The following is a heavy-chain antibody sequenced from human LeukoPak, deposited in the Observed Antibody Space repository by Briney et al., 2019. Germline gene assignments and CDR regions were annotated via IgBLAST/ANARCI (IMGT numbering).Heavy chain of an antibody. V-gene: IGHV3-7*03. CDR1: GFTFSGYW. J-gene: IGHJ6*02. Sequence: GGSLRLSCAASGFTFSGYWMTWVRQAPGKGLEWVANIKEDGGAGYYVDSVKGRFTISRDNAKNSLYLQMNSLRAEDTALYYCGKDISAGGMDVWGQGTTVTVSS. CDR2: IKEDGGAG. CDR3: GKDISAGGMDV. D-gene: IGHD3-10*01.